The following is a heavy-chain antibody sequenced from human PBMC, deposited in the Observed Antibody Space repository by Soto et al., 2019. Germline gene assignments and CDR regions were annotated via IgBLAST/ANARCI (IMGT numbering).Heavy chain of an antibody. CDR3: ARALTSAAGLYFDY. CDR1: GDSISSYY. Sequence: SETLSLTCTVSGDSISSYYWSWIRQPAGQGMEWIGRIHTTENTNYNPSLRSRVTMSVDTSNNQFSLKLTSLTAADTAVYYCARALTSAAGLYFDYWGQGTLVTVSS. V-gene: IGHV4-4*07. D-gene: IGHD6-13*01. CDR2: IHTTENT. J-gene: IGHJ4*02.